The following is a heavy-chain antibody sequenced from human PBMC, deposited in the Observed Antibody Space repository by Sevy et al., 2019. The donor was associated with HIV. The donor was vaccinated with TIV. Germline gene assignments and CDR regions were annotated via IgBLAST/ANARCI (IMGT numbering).Heavy chain of an antibody. V-gene: IGHV3-30-3*01. CDR3: ARDLDTAMVTPFDY. D-gene: IGHD5-18*01. Sequence: GGSLRLSCAASGFTFSRYAMHWVRQAPGKGLEWVAVISYDGSNKYYADSVKGRFTISRDNSKNTLYLQMNSLRAEDTAVYYCARDLDTAMVTPFDYWGQGTLVTVSS. J-gene: IGHJ4*02. CDR1: GFTFSRYA. CDR2: ISYDGSNK.